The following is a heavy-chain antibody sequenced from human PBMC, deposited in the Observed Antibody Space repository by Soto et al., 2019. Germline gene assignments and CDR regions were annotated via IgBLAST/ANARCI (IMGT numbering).Heavy chain of an antibody. CDR1: GGSISSYY. Sequence: PSETLSLTCTVSGGSISSYYWSWIRQPPGKGLEWIGYIYYSGSTNYNPSLKSRVTISVDTSKNQFSLKLSSVTAADTAVYYCARLCSGGNCPLYDAFDIWGQGTMVTVSS. J-gene: IGHJ3*02. CDR2: IYYSGST. V-gene: IGHV4-59*01. CDR3: ARLCSGGNCPLYDAFDI. D-gene: IGHD2-15*01.